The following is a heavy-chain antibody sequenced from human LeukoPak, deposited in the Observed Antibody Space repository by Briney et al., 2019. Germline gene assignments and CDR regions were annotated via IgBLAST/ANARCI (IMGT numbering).Heavy chain of an antibody. CDR3: ARVMGYMIEDYFDY. V-gene: IGHV1-18*01. CDR2: ISAQHGQT. CDR1: GYSENFYG. J-gene: IGHJ4*02. Sequence: ASVKVSCKTSGYSENFYGITWVRQVAGQGLEWMGWISAQHGQTEYAPNSQDRVTMTTDTYTNTAYMELRSLRSDDTAVYYCARVMGYMIEDYFDYWGQGTLVTVSS. D-gene: IGHD3-22*01.